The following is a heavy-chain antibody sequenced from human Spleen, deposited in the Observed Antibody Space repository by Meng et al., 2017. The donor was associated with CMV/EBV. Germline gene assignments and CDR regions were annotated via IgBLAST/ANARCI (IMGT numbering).Heavy chain of an antibody. J-gene: IGHJ6*02. CDR2: INPNSGGT. Sequence: ASVKVSCKASGYTFTGYYMHWVRQAPGQGLEWMGWINPNSGGTNYAQKFQGRVTMTRDTSISTAYMELSRLRSDDTAVYYCARLTPREGFWSGYPNYYYYYYGMDVWGQGTTVTVSS. CDR3: ARLTPREGFWSGYPNYYYYYYGMDV. V-gene: IGHV1-2*02. CDR1: GYTFTGYY. D-gene: IGHD3-3*01.